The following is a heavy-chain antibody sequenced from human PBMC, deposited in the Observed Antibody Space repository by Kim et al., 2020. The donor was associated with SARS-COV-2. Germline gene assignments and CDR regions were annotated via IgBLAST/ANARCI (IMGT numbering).Heavy chain of an antibody. J-gene: IGHJ4*02. CDR3: TSGFH. CDR1: GGSFSGYY. CDR2: VNHSGSA. V-gene: IGHV4-34*01. Sequence: SETLSLTCTVYGGSFSGYYWGWIRKPPGKGLDWIGEVNHSGSANYTPSLKSLDTMSVDTSKNQFSLSLSSVTAADTALYFCTSGFHWGQGTLVTVSA.